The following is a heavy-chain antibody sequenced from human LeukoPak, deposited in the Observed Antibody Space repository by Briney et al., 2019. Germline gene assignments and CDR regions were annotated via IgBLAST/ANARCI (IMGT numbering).Heavy chain of an antibody. CDR2: IIPNFGTA. D-gene: IGHD3-10*01. Sequence: SVKVSCKASGGTFSSYAISWVRQAPGQGLEWMGGIIPNFGTANYAQKFQGRVTITADESTSTAYMELSSLRSEDTAVYYCARGRFGEDYYYYGMDVWGQGTTVTVSS. CDR3: ARGRFGEDYYYYGMDV. V-gene: IGHV1-69*13. CDR1: GGTFSSYA. J-gene: IGHJ6*02.